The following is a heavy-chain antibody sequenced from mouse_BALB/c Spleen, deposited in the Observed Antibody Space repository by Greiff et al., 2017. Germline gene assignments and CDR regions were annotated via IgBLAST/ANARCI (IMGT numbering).Heavy chain of an antibody. J-gene: IGHJ4*01. CDR2: ISSGGSYT. Sequence: EVMLVESGGGLVKPGGSLKLSCAASGFTFSSYAMSWVRQSPDKRLEWVAEISSGGSYTYYPDTVTGRFTISRDNAKNTLYLEMSSLRSEDTAMYYCARDRVGAMDYWGQGTSVTVSS. CDR3: ARDRVGAMDY. D-gene: IGHD1-1*02. V-gene: IGHV5-9-4*01. CDR1: GFTFSSYA.